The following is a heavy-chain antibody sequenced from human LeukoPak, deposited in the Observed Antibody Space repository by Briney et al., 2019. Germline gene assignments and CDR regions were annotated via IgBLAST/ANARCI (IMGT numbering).Heavy chain of an antibody. Sequence: SVEVSCKASGGTFSSYAISWVRQAPGQGLEWMGGIIPIFGTANYAQKFQGRVTITADKSTSTAYMELSSLRSEDTAVYYCARDPGKIFGVLNWFDPWGQGTLVTVSS. CDR1: GGTFSSYA. D-gene: IGHD3-3*01. V-gene: IGHV1-69*06. CDR3: ARDPGKIFGVLNWFDP. CDR2: IIPIFGTA. J-gene: IGHJ5*02.